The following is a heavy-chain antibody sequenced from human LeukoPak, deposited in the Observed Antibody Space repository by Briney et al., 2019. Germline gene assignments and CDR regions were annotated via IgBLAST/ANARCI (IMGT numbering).Heavy chain of an antibody. J-gene: IGHJ6*03. D-gene: IGHD1-26*01. CDR2: IRYDGSNK. CDR3: AKVAEVGATGYYYYMDV. V-gene: IGHV3-30*02. CDR1: GFTFSSYG. Sequence: PGGSLRLSCAASGFTFSSYGMHWVRQAPGKGLEWVTFIRYDGSNKYYADSVKGRFTISRDNSKNTLHLQMNSLRAEDTAVYYCAKVAEVGATGYYYYMDVWGKGTTVTISS.